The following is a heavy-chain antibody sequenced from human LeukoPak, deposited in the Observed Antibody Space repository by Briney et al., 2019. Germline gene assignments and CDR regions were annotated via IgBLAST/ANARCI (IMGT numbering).Heavy chain of an antibody. CDR3: ARAPNLSVAGLGGFDY. Sequence: PSETLSLTCAVSGGSISSSNWWSWVRQPPGKGLEWIGEIYHSGSTNYNPSLKSRVTISVDKSKNQFSLKLSSVTAADTAVYYCARAPNLSVAGLGGFDYWGQGTLVTVSS. J-gene: IGHJ4*02. D-gene: IGHD6-19*01. V-gene: IGHV4-4*02. CDR1: GGSISSSNW. CDR2: IYHSGST.